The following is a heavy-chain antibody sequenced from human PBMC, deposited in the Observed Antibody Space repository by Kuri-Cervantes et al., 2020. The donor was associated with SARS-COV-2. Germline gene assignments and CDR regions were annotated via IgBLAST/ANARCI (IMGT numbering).Heavy chain of an antibody. CDR2: ISSSSSYI. J-gene: IGHJ4*02. CDR3: ARVPSSSGFFDY. Sequence: GESLKISCAASGFTFSSYSMNWVRQAPGKGLEWVSSISSSSSYIYYADSVKGRFTISRDNAKNSLYLQMNSLRAEDTAVHYCARVPSSSGFFDYWGQGTLVTVSS. CDR1: GFTFSSYS. D-gene: IGHD6-6*01. V-gene: IGHV3-21*01.